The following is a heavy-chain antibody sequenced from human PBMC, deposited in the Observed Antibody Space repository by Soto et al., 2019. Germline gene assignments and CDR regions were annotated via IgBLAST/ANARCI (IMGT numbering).Heavy chain of an antibody. J-gene: IGHJ6*02. Sequence: QVHLVQSGAEVKKPGASVKVSCKTSGYTFTSYGISWVRQAPGQGLEWLGWISGYDGRTNLAQKVQDRVTMTTDTSTSTVYMELRSLRSDDTAVYYCAREGDVPYYYYGMDVWCQGTTVTVSS. CDR3: AREGDVPYYYYGMDV. D-gene: IGHD2-21*02. CDR2: ISGYDGRT. CDR1: GYTFTSYG. V-gene: IGHV1-18*01.